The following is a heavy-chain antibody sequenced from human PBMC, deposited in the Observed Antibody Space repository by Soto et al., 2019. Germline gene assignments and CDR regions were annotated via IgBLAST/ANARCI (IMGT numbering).Heavy chain of an antibody. D-gene: IGHD6-6*01. CDR2: IYSGGST. J-gene: IGHJ4*02. V-gene: IGHV3-66*01. CDR3: ATVAGKQLAMNFDY. Sequence: GGSLRLSCAASGFTVSSNYMSWVRQAPGKGLEWVSVIYSGGSTYYADSVKGRFTISRDNSKNTLYLQMNSLRAEDTAVYYCATVAGKQLAMNFDYWGQGTLVTVSS. CDR1: GFTVSSNY.